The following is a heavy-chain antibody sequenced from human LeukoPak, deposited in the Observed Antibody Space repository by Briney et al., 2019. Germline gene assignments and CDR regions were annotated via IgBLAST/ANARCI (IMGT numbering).Heavy chain of an antibody. Sequence: PGGSLRLSCAASGFTVSSNYMSWVRQAPGKGLEWVSVIYSGGSTYYADSVKGRFTISRDNSKNTLYLQMNSLRAEDTAVYYCARVRVDTAMGMLGYYYYYYYMDVWGKGTTVTVS. D-gene: IGHD5-18*01. V-gene: IGHV3-53*01. CDR3: ARVRVDTAMGMLGYYYYYYYMDV. CDR1: GFTVSSNY. J-gene: IGHJ6*03. CDR2: IYSGGST.